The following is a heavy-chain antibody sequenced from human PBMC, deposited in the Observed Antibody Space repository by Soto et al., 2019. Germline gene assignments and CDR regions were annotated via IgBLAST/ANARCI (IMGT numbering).Heavy chain of an antibody. D-gene: IGHD2-21*01. V-gene: IGHV1-18*04. J-gene: IGHJ4*02. CDR2: VSGYNDKT. Sequence: GASVKVSCKASGYTFTNHGISWVRQAPGQGLEWVGWVSGYNDKTKSAQKFKGRVTMTTDTPTSTAYMELRSLRSDDTAVYYCARDFYPVAYFFDYWGQGTLVTVSS. CDR1: GYTFTNHG. CDR3: ARDFYPVAYFFDY.